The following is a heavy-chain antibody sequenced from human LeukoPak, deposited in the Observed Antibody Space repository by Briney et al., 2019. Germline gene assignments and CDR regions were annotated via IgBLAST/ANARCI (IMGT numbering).Heavy chain of an antibody. V-gene: IGHV4-4*07. CDR3: ARGGATVTRPLYYFHY. J-gene: IGHJ4*02. CDR2: IYTSGRT. CDR1: GFSISSYY. D-gene: IGHD4-17*01. Sequence: SETLSLTCTGSGFSISSYYWGWLRQPAGKGREGIGRIYTSGRTNYNPSLKSRVTMSVDTSKNPFSLKLSSVAAADTAVYYCARGGATVTRPLYYFHYWGQGTLVTVSS.